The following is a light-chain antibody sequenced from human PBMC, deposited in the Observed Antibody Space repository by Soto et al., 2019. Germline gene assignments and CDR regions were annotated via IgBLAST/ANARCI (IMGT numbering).Light chain of an antibody. CDR1: QSISSY. J-gene: IGKJ1*01. V-gene: IGKV3-15*01. CDR3: QQYNSYCT. Sequence: EIVMTQSPATLSVSPGERATLSCRASQSISSYLAWYQQKPGQAPRLLIYDASTLATGIPARFSGSGSGTEFTLTISSLQPDDFATYYCQQYNSYCTFGQGTKVYIK. CDR2: DAS.